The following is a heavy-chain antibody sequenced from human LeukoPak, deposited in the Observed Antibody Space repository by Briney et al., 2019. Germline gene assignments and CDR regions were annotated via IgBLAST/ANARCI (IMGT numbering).Heavy chain of an antibody. Sequence: PGGSLRLSCAASGFTFSSYGMHRVRQAPGKGLEWVAVISYDGSNKYYADSVKGRFTISRDNSKNTLYLQMNSLRAEDTAVYYCAIYGSGEIDYWGQGTLVTVSS. J-gene: IGHJ4*02. D-gene: IGHD3-10*01. CDR1: GFTFSSYG. CDR2: ISYDGSNK. CDR3: AIYGSGEIDY. V-gene: IGHV3-30*03.